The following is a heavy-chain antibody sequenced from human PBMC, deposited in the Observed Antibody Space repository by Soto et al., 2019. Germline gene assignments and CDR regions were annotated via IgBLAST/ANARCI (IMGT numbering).Heavy chain of an antibody. CDR1: GFTFSNAW. D-gene: IGHD2-2*01. V-gene: IGHV3-15*01. CDR3: TTDPDIVVVPATVN. CDR2: IKSKTDGGTT. J-gene: IGHJ4*02. Sequence: TGGSLRLSCAASGFTFSNAWMSWVRQAPGKGLEWGGRIKSKTDGGTTDYAAPVKGRFTISRDDSKNTLYLQMNSLKTEDTVVYYCTTDPDIVVVPATVNWGQGTLVTVS.